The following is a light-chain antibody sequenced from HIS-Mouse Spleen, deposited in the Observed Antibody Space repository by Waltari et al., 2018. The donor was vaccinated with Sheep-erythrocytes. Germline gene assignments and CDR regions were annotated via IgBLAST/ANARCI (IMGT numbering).Light chain of an antibody. CDR1: SSDVGSYNL. CDR3: CSYAGSSTPWV. Sequence: QSALTQPASVSGSPGQSITISCPGTSSDVGSYNLVPWYQQHPGKAPKLMIYEGSKRPSGVSNRFSGSKSGNTAFLTISGLQAEDEADYYCCSYAGSSTPWVFGGGTKLTVL. CDR2: EGS. V-gene: IGLV2-23*01. J-gene: IGLJ3*02.